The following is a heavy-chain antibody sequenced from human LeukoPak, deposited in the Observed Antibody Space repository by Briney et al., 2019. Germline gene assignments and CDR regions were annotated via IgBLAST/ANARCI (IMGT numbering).Heavy chain of an antibody. J-gene: IGHJ3*02. CDR3: AKRLYYGSGPLDI. CDR2: LSDSGGST. Sequence: GGSLRLSCAASGFSFSNYDMTWVRQAPGKGLDWVSTLSDSGGSTYYADSVKGRFTISRDNSKNTLYLQMSSLRAEDTAVYFCAKRLYYGSGPLDIWGQGTMVTVSS. CDR1: GFSFSNYD. D-gene: IGHD3-10*01. V-gene: IGHV3-23*01.